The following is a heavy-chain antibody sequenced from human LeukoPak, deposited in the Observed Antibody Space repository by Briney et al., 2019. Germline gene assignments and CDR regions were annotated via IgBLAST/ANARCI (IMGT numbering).Heavy chain of an antibody. J-gene: IGHJ2*01. Sequence: KPSETLSLTCTVSGDSISSSSYYWGWIRQPPGKGLEWIGSIDYSGSTYYNPSLKSRVTISLDTSKNQFSLKLSSVTAADTAVYFCARDKAVGATHDWYFDLWGRGTLVTVSS. CDR3: ARDKAVGATHDWYFDL. CDR1: GDSISSSSYY. D-gene: IGHD1-26*01. CDR2: IDYSGST. V-gene: IGHV4-39*07.